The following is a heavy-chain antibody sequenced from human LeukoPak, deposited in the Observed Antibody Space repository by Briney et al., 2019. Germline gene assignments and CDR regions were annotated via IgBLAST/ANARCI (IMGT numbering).Heavy chain of an antibody. CDR2: IYGADAA. CDR1: GFNVSSNY. J-gene: IGHJ4*02. CDR3: VTSTGQQLIPYDY. Sequence: PGGSLRLSCAASGFNVSSNYMTWIRQAPGKGLEWVSLIYGADAAYYAESVRGRFMISRDNLKNTLFLQMNSLRVEDTAVYYCVTSTGQQLIPYDYWGQGTHVTVSS. V-gene: IGHV3-66*02. D-gene: IGHD6-6*01.